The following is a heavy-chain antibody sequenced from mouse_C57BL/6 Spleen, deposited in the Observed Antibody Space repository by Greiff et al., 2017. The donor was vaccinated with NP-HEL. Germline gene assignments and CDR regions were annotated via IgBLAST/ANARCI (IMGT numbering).Heavy chain of an antibody. J-gene: IGHJ4*01. Sequence: VQLQQSGAELVRPGASVKLSCTASGFNFNDSCMHWVKQRPGQGLEWIGRIDPEDGDTEYDRQFQGKATMTADTSSNTAYMQLSSLTSDDTAVYSCATICSSSSSHNYSIDYWGQGTSVTVSS. CDR1: GFNFNDSC. CDR2: IDPEDGDT. V-gene: IGHV14-1*01. CDR3: ATICSSSSSHNYSIDY. D-gene: IGHD1-1*01.